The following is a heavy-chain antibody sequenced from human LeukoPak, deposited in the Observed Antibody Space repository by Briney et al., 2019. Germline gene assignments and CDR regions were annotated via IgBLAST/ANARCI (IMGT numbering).Heavy chain of an antibody. Sequence: GGSLRLSCAVSGFTFSSYAMHWVRQAPGKGLEWVAVISYDGSNKYYADSVKGRFTISRDNSKNTLYLQMNSLRAEDTAVYYCARPTAMAAYYFDYWGQGTLVTVSS. CDR1: GFTFSSYA. D-gene: IGHD5-18*01. CDR2: ISYDGSNK. J-gene: IGHJ4*02. CDR3: ARPTAMAAYYFDY. V-gene: IGHV3-30-3*01.